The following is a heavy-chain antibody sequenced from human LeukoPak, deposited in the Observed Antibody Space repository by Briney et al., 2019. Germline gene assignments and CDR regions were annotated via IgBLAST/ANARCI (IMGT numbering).Heavy chain of an antibody. Sequence: SETLSLTCTVSGGSISSYYWSWTRQPPGKGLEWIGYIYYSGSTNYNPSLKSRVTISVDTSKNQFSLKLSSVTAADTAVYYCARSYYDSSGYYFNWFDPWGQGTLVTVSS. D-gene: IGHD3-22*01. CDR3: ARSYYDSSGYYFNWFDP. CDR1: GGSISSYY. V-gene: IGHV4-59*01. CDR2: IYYSGST. J-gene: IGHJ5*02.